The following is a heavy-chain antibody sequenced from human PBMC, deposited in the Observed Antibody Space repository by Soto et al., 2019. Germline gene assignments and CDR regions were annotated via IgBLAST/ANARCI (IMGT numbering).Heavy chain of an antibody. CDR1: GFTFSSYS. CDR3: TTTPWELRSFDY. Sequence: EVQLVESGGGLVKPGGSLRLSCAASGFTFSSYSMNWVRQAPGKGLEWVSSISSSSSYIYYADSVKGRFTISRDNAKNSLYLQMNSLKTEDTAVYYCTTTPWELRSFDYWGQGTLVTVSS. D-gene: IGHD1-26*01. V-gene: IGHV3-21*03. CDR2: ISSSSSYI. J-gene: IGHJ4*02.